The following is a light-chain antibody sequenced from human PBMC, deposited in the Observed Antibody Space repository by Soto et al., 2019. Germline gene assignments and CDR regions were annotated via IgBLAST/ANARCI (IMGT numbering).Light chain of an antibody. V-gene: IGKV3-20*01. CDR3: QHYGNSPALA. Sequence: EIGLTQSPGTLSLSPGERATLSCRASQNVRSNYLAWYQQKPGQAPRLIFYDASSRTAGIPDRFSGSGSGTDFTLTISRLEPEDFAVYYCQHYGNSPALAFGGGTKVEIK. CDR1: QNVRSNY. J-gene: IGKJ4*01. CDR2: DAS.